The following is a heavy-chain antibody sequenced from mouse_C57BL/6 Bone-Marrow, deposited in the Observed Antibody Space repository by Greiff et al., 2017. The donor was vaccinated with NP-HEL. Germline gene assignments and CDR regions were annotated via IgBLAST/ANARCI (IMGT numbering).Heavy chain of an antibody. CDR2: IDPSDSYT. CDR3: ARSDRTY. J-gene: IGHJ3*01. CDR1: GYTFTSYW. V-gene: IGHV1-59*01. Sequence: QVQLQQPGAELVRPGTSVKLSCKASGYTFTSYWMHWVKQRPGQGLEWIGVIDPSDSYTNYNQKFKGKATLTVDTSSSTAYMQLSRLTSEDSAVYYCARSDRTYWGQGTLVTVSA.